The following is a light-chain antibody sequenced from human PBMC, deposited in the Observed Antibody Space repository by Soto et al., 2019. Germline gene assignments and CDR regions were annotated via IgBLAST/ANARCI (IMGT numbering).Light chain of an antibody. J-gene: IGKJ4*01. CDR2: AAS. Sequence: DIQMSQSPSSVSASVEDRVTITCRASQGISSRLAWYQQKPGKAPKLLIYAASSLQSEVPSRFSGSGSGTDFTLTISSLQPEDFATYYCQQCYSSPLTFGGGTKVEIK. CDR1: QGISSR. CDR3: QQCYSSPLT. V-gene: IGKV1D-12*01.